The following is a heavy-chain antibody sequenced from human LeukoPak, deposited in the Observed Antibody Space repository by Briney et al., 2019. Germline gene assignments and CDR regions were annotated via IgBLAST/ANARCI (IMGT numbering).Heavy chain of an antibody. D-gene: IGHD6-6*01. J-gene: IGHJ4*02. CDR1: GFTFTTYF. CDR2: INPSGDTT. Sequence: ASVKVSCKASGFTFTTYFMHWVRQAPGQGLEWMGKINPSGDTTTYAQKFQGRITMTRDTSTSTVYMELSSLRSEDTAVYYCARAKYSSSFDYWGQGTLVTVSS. V-gene: IGHV1-46*01. CDR3: ARAKYSSSFDY.